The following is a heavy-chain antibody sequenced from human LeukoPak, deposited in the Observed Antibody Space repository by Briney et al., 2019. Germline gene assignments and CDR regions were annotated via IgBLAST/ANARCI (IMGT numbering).Heavy chain of an antibody. Sequence: ASVKVSCKVSGYTLTELSMHWVRQAPGKGLEWMGGFDPEDGETIYAQKFQGRVTMTRDTSTSTVYMELSSLRSEDAAVYYCARVYSSSRVEYGMDVWGQGTTVTVSS. V-gene: IGHV1-24*01. CDR1: GYTLTELS. D-gene: IGHD6-6*01. CDR2: FDPEDGET. CDR3: ARVYSSSRVEYGMDV. J-gene: IGHJ6*02.